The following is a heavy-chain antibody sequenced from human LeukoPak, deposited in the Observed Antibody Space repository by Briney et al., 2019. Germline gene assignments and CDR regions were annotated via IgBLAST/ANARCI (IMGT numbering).Heavy chain of an antibody. Sequence: PSETLSLTCTVSGGSISSYYWSWIRQPPGKGLKWIGYIYYSGSTNYNPSLKSRVTISVDTSKNQFSLKLSSVTAADTAVYYCARALDTAMVTGSWFDPWGQGTLVTVSS. CDR3: ARALDTAMVTGSWFDP. J-gene: IGHJ5*02. CDR1: GGSISSYY. V-gene: IGHV4-59*08. CDR2: IYYSGST. D-gene: IGHD5-18*01.